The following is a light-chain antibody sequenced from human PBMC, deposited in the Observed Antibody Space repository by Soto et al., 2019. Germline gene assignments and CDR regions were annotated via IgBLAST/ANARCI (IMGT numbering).Light chain of an antibody. CDR2: KAS. CDR3: QQYHIYSGT. Sequence: DIQMTQSPSTLSASVGDRVTITCRASQSVVTWLAWYQQKPGKAPKLLIYKASTLKSGVPSRFSGSGSGTEFTLTINSLQPDDFATYYCQQYHIYSGTFGQGTKVDIK. V-gene: IGKV1-5*03. CDR1: QSVVTW. J-gene: IGKJ1*01.